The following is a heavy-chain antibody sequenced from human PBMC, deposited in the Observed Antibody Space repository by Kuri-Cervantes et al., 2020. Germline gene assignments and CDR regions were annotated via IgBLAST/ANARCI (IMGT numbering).Heavy chain of an antibody. CDR1: GLTVSSNF. J-gene: IGHJ4*02. CDR3: ARGYSSSWLTGFFDY. V-gene: IGHV3-66*01. D-gene: IGHD6-13*01. CDR2: IYRGGVT. Sequence: GESLKISCAASGLTVSSNFMNWVRQAPGKGLEWVSVIYRGGVTYYADSVRGRFTISRHDSKNTLYLQMNSLRAEDTAVYYCARGYSSSWLTGFFDYWGPGTLVTVSS.